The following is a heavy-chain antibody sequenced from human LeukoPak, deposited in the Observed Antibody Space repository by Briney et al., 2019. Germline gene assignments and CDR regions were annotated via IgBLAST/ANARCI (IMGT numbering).Heavy chain of an antibody. V-gene: IGHV4-34*01. CDR2: INHSGST. D-gene: IGHD3-10*01. CDR1: GGSFSGYY. Sequence: PSETLSLTCAVYGGSFSGYYWSWIRQPPGKGLEWIGEINHSGSTNYNPSLKSRVTISVDTSKNQFSLKLSSVTAADTAVYYCASSSVQLYYFDYWGQGTLVTVSS. CDR3: ASSSVQLYYFDY. J-gene: IGHJ4*02.